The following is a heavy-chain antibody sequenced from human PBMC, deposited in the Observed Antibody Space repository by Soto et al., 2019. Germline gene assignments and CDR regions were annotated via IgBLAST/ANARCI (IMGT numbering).Heavy chain of an antibody. J-gene: IGHJ4*02. V-gene: IGHV4-59*01. CDR2: IYYSGST. CDR1: GGSISRYY. CDR3: ARRNYDILTGYRAYYFDY. D-gene: IGHD3-9*01. Sequence: SETLSLTCTVSGGSISRYYWSWIRQPPGKGLEWIGYIYYSGSTNYNPSLKSRVTISVDTSKNQFSLKLSSVTAADTAVYYCARRNYDILTGYRAYYFDYWGQGTLVTVSS.